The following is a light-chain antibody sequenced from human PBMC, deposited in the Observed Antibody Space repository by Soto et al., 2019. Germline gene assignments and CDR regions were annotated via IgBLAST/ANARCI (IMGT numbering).Light chain of an antibody. V-gene: IGKV1-39*01. Sequence: DIQMTQSPSSLSASVGDRVTITCRASQSINTSLNWYQQQPGKAPKVLLYGASSLQGGVPSRFSGSGSGSDFTLTISSLQPADFATYYCQQTNITPLTFGGGTKVDIK. J-gene: IGKJ4*01. CDR2: GAS. CDR1: QSINTS. CDR3: QQTNITPLT.